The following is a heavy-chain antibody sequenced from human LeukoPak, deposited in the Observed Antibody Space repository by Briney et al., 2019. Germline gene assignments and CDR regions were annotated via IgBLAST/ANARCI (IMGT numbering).Heavy chain of an antibody. CDR3: ARHRIVVVPAAMPTFYYYYYMDV. CDR2: INHSGST. V-gene: IGHV4-34*01. J-gene: IGHJ6*03. D-gene: IGHD2-2*01. CDR1: GGSFSGYY. Sequence: KPSETLSLTCAVYGGSFSGYYWSWIRQPPGKGLEWIGEINHSGSTNYNPSLKSRVTISVDTSKNQFSLKLSSVTAADTAVYYCARHRIVVVPAAMPTFYYYYYMDVWGKGTTVTISS.